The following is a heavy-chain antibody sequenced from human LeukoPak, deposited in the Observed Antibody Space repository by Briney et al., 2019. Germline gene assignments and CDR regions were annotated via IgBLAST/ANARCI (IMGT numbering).Heavy chain of an antibody. CDR2: ISGSGDST. CDR1: GFTFRSYA. V-gene: IGHV3-23*01. D-gene: IGHD6-19*01. Sequence: PGGSLRLSCAASGFTFRSYAMSWVRQAPGKGLEWVSGISGSGDSTHYADSVKGRFSISRDNSKNTLWLQMNRLKDEDTAVYYCAKDPRAGSGWGSFDYWGQGTLVTVSS. J-gene: IGHJ4*02. CDR3: AKDPRAGSGWGSFDY.